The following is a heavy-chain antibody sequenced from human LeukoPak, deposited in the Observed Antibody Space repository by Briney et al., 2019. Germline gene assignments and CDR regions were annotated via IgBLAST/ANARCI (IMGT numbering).Heavy chain of an antibody. CDR1: GYTFTSYY. J-gene: IGHJ4*02. D-gene: IGHD4-23*01. CDR2: INPSGGST. CDR3: ARAGGIAEGYFDY. Sequence: GASVKVSCKASGYTFTSYYMHWVRQAPGQGLEWMGIINPSGGSTSYAQKFQGRVTMTRDMSTGTVYMELSSLRSEDTAVYYCARAGGIAEGYFDYWGQGTLVTVSS. V-gene: IGHV1-46*01.